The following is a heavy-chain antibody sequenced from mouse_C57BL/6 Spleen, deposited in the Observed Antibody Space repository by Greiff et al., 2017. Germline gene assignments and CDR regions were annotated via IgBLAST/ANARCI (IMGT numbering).Heavy chain of an antibody. CDR1: GFTFSSYA. J-gene: IGHJ2*01. CDR2: ISDGGSYT. Sequence: EVKLMESGGGLVKPGGSLKLSCAASGFTFSSYAMSWVRQTPEKRLEWVATISDGGSYTYYPDNVKGRFTISRDNAKNNLYLQMSHLKSEDTAMYYCARARYYGSSYGYFDYWGQGTTLTVSS. V-gene: IGHV5-4*03. CDR3: ARARYYGSSYGYFDY. D-gene: IGHD1-1*01.